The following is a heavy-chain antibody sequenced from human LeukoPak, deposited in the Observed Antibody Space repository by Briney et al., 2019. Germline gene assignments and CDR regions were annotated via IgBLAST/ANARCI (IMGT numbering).Heavy chain of an antibody. V-gene: IGHV1-2*04. Sequence: ASVKVSCKASGGTFSSYAISWVRQAPGQGLEWMGWINPNSGGTNYAQKFQGWVTMTRDTSISTAYMELSRLRSDDTAVYYCARDRLAAAGPDWYFDLWGRGTLVTVSS. D-gene: IGHD6-13*01. CDR3: ARDRLAAAGPDWYFDL. J-gene: IGHJ2*01. CDR2: INPNSGGT. CDR1: GGTFSSYA.